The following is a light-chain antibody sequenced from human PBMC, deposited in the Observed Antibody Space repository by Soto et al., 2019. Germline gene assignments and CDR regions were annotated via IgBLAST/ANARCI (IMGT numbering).Light chain of an antibody. J-gene: IGKJ3*01. CDR2: GAS. V-gene: IGKV3-20*01. CDR3: HQYGSSPFF. CDR1: QSVSSSY. Sequence: EIVLTQSPGTLSLSPGERATLSCRASQSVSSSYLAWYQQKPGQAPRLLIYGASSRATGIPDRFSGSGSGKVFTLTISRLELKDFAVYYWHQYGSSPFFFAPGTRVDIK.